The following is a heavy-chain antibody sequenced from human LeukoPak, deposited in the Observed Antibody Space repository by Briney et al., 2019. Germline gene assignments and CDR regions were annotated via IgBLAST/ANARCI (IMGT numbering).Heavy chain of an antibody. CDR1: GFPSSSYA. J-gene: IGHJ4*02. Sequence: GGSLRLSCAASGFPSSSYAMHWVRQAPGKGLEWVAVISYDGSNKYYADSVKGRFTISRDNSKNTLYLQMNSLRAEDTAVYYCARDLRGDFWSGYYDYWGQGTLVTVSS. D-gene: IGHD3-3*01. CDR3: ARDLRGDFWSGYYDY. CDR2: ISYDGSNK. V-gene: IGHV3-30-3*01.